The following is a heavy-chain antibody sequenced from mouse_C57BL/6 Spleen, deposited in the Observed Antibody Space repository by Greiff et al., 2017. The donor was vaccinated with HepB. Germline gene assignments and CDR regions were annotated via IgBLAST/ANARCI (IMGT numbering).Heavy chain of an antibody. V-gene: IGHV1-80*01. CDR2: IYPGDGDT. CDR1: GYAFSSYW. Sequence: VQLQQSGAELVKPGASVKISCKASGYAFSSYWMNWVKQRPGKGLEWIGQIYPGDGDTNSNGKFKGKATLTADKSSSTAYMQLSSLTSEDAAVYFCARSGYYGSSSFAYWGQGTLVTVSA. CDR3: ARSGYYGSSSFAY. D-gene: IGHD1-1*01. J-gene: IGHJ3*01.